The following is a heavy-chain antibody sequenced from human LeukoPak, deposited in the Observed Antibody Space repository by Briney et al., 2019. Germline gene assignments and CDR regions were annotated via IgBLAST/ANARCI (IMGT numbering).Heavy chain of an antibody. CDR1: GYTSTIYD. D-gene: IGHD3-10*01. Sequence: ASVKVSCKASGYTSTIYDINWVRQATGQGLEWMGWMNPNSGNTGYAQKFQGRVTMTRNTSISTAYMELSSLRSEDTAVYYCARVPWGVEFDPWGQGTLVTVSS. CDR3: ARVPWGVEFDP. J-gene: IGHJ5*02. V-gene: IGHV1-8*01. CDR2: MNPNSGNT.